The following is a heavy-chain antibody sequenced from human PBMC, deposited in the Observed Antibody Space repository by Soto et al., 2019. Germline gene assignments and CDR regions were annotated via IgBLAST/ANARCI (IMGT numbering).Heavy chain of an antibody. Sequence: PSETLSLTCAVSGGSISSSNWWSWVRQPPGKGLEWIGEIYHSGSTSYNPSLKSRVTISVDKSKNQFSLKLSSVTAADTAVYYCARDRYRGYSSSWPIYYYYGMDVGGQGTTVTVPS. CDR1: GGSISSSNW. CDR2: IYHSGST. V-gene: IGHV4-4*02. D-gene: IGHD6-13*01. CDR3: ARDRYRGYSSSWPIYYYYGMDV. J-gene: IGHJ6*02.